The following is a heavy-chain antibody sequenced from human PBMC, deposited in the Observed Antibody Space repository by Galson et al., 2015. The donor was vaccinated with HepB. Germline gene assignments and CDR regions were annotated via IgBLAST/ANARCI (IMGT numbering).Heavy chain of an antibody. CDR3: AKRISITFFGPGKNYMDV. Sequence: SLRLSCAASGVTFSSHAMSWVRQAPGKGLEWVSGISGSGDTTYYAGSVEGRFTISRDNSKNTLYMQINSLTAEDTAVYYCAKRISITFFGPGKNYMDVWGKGATVTVSS. CDR1: GVTFSSHA. J-gene: IGHJ6*03. D-gene: IGHD3-3*01. CDR2: ISGSGDTT. V-gene: IGHV3-23*01.